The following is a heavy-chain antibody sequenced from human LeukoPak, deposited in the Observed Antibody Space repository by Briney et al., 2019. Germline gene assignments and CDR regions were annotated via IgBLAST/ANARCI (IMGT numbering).Heavy chain of an antibody. Sequence: GGSLRLSCAASGFIVSGDFMSWVRQAPGKGLEWVSVIYSDGSTYYADSVKGRFTISRDNSKNTLDLQMTGLRAEDTAAYYCARERGRGRDSPWFDYWGQGTLVTVSS. CDR3: ARERGRGRDSPWFDY. D-gene: IGHD1-26*01. J-gene: IGHJ4*02. CDR2: IYSDGST. CDR1: GFIVSGDF. V-gene: IGHV3-53*01.